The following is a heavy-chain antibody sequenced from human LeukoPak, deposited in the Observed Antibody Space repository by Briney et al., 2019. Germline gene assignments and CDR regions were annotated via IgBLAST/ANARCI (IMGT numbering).Heavy chain of an antibody. CDR1: GFTFSSYS. Sequence: GGSLRLSCAASGFTFSSYSMNWDRQAPGKGLEWVSYISSSSSTIYYADSVKGRFTISRDNAKNSLYLQMNSLRAEDTAVYYCARENRAYCGGDCYPEYFQHWGQGTLVTVSS. V-gene: IGHV3-48*01. CDR3: ARENRAYCGGDCYPEYFQH. CDR2: ISSSSSTI. J-gene: IGHJ1*01. D-gene: IGHD2-21*02.